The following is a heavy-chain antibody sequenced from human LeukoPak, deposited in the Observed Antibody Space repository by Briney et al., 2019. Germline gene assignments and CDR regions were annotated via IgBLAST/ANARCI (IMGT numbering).Heavy chain of an antibody. CDR2: IYISGST. CDR1: GYSISSGYY. J-gene: IGHJ4*02. Sequence: SETLSLTCTVSGYSISSGYYWGWIRQPPGKGLEWIARIYISGSTNYNPSLKSRVTISVDTSKNQFSLKLSSVTAADTAVYYCAREREGPYGYLDYWGQGTLVTVSS. V-gene: IGHV4-38-2*02. D-gene: IGHD4-17*01. CDR3: AREREGPYGYLDY.